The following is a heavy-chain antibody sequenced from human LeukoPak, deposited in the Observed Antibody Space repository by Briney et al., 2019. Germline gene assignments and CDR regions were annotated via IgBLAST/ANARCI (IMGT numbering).Heavy chain of an antibody. Sequence: SVKVSCKASGGTFSSYTISWVRQAPGQGLEWMGRIIPILGIANYAQKFQGRVTITADKSASTAYMELSSLRSEDTAVYYCAREDFWSGYNYWGQGTLVTVSS. CDR2: IIPILGIA. V-gene: IGHV1-69*04. CDR1: GGTFSSYT. CDR3: AREDFWSGYNY. J-gene: IGHJ4*02. D-gene: IGHD3-3*01.